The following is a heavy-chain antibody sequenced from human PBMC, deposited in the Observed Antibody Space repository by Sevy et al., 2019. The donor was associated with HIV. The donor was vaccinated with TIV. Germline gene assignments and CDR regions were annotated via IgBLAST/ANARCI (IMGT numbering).Heavy chain of an antibody. Sequence: GGSLRLSCAASGFTFSSYSVNWVRQAPGKGLEWVSSISSSSSYIYYADSVKGRFTISRDNAKNSLYLQMNSLRAEDTAVYYCAREGTYYDFWSGYLGQQPHYSYYDYGMDVWGQGTTVTVSS. J-gene: IGHJ6*02. CDR2: ISSSSSYI. CDR3: AREGTYYDFWSGYLGQQPHYSYYDYGMDV. D-gene: IGHD3-3*01. CDR1: GFTFSSYS. V-gene: IGHV3-21*01.